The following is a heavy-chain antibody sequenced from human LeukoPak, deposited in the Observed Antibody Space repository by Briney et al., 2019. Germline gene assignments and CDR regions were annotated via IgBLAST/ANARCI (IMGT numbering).Heavy chain of an antibody. D-gene: IGHD2-15*01. CDR2: ISWNSGSI. CDR1: GFTFDDYP. V-gene: IGHV3-9*01. J-gene: IGHJ4*02. Sequence: SLTLFCAACGFTFDDYPVLCLRHSPGEGLVWGSGISWNSGSIGYADSVKGRFTISRDNAKNSLYLQMNSLRAEDTALYYCAKDYCSGGSCYFDYWGQGTLVTVSS. CDR3: AKDYCSGGSCYFDY.